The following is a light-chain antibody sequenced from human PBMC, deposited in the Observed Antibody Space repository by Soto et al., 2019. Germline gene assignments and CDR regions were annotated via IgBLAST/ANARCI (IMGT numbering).Light chain of an antibody. J-gene: IGKJ5*01. CDR2: GAS. V-gene: IGKV3-20*01. CDR3: QQYRSPPST. Sequence: EIVLTQSPGTLSLSPGERATLSCRASQSVSSSYLAWYQQKPGQAPRLLIYGASSRATGIPDRFSGSGSGTDFTLTISRREPEDFAVYYCQQYRSPPSTFGQGTRLEIK. CDR1: QSVSSSY.